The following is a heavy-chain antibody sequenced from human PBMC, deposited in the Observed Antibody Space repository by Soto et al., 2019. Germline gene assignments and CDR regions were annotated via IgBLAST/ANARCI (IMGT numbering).Heavy chain of an antibody. CDR3: ARAPRGNYGYPSYFDY. CDR1: GGSISGYY. CDR2: ISYSGST. Sequence: SETLSLTCTVSGGSISGYYWSWIRQPPGKGLEWIAYISYSGSTKYNPSLESRVTISVDTSKNQFSLKVSSVTAADTAVYYCARAPRGNYGYPSYFDYWGQGTLVTVSS. J-gene: IGHJ4*02. V-gene: IGHV4-59*01. D-gene: IGHD3-10*01.